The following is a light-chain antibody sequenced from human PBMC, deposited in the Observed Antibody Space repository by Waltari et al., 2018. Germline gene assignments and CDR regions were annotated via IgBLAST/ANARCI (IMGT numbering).Light chain of an antibody. Sequence: QSVLTQPPSPAGTPGQRVIIPCSGSSSFIGSDTVNWYQQLPGTAPRLPIYSTNQRPSGVPDRFSGSKSGTSAFLAISGLQSEDESDYYCAAWDGSQVARVFGGGTKLSVL. V-gene: IGLV1-44*01. CDR2: STN. CDR3: AAWDGSQVARV. CDR1: SSFIGSDT. J-gene: IGLJ3*02.